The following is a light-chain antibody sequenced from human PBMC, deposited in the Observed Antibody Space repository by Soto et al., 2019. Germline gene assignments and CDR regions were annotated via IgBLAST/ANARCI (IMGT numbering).Light chain of an antibody. J-gene: IGKJ5*01. CDR1: QSVGSY. Sequence: EIVLTQSPATLSLSPGERATLSCRASQSVGSYLAWYQQKPGQAPRPLIYDASNKATGIPARFSGSGSGTDFTLTISSLEPEDFAVYYCQQRSNWPTITFGQGTRVEIK. V-gene: IGKV3-11*01. CDR3: QQRSNWPTIT. CDR2: DAS.